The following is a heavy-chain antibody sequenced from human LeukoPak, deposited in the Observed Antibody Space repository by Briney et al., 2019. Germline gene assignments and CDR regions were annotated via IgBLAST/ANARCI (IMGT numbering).Heavy chain of an antibody. J-gene: IGHJ4*02. CDR2: ISYDGSNK. D-gene: IGHD3-10*01. CDR3: AKELLCFGDHNPPFDY. V-gene: IGHV3-30*18. Sequence: GGSLRLSCAASGITFSSYGMHWVRQAPGKGLEWVAVISYDGSNKYYADSVKGRFTISRDNSKNTLYLQMNSLRAEDTAVYYCAKELLCFGDHNPPFDYWGQGTLVTVSS. CDR1: GITFSSYG.